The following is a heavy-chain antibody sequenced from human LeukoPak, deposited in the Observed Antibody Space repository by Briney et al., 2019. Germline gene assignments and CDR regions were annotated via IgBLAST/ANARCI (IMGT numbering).Heavy chain of an antibody. CDR1: GYSFTDYF. V-gene: IGHV1-2*02. CDR2: INPNRGGT. D-gene: IGHD6-13*01. Sequence: ASVKVSCKAYGYSFTDYFIHWVRQAPGQGLEWMGWINPNRGGTKYAQKFQGRVTMTRDTSISTAYMEMTGLTSDDTAVYYCARGGPTRYSSSWFKIDYWGQGTLVTVSS. CDR3: ARGGPTRYSSSWFKIDY. J-gene: IGHJ4*02.